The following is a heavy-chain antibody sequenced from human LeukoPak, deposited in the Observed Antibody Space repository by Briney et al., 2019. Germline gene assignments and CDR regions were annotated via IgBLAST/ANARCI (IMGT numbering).Heavy chain of an antibody. Sequence: PGGSLRLSCAASGFTFSSYGMSWVRQAPGKGLEWVSAISGSGGSTYYADSVKGRFTISRDNSKNTLYLQMNSLRAEDTAVYYCAKSPSMVVVFDYWGQGTLVTVSS. V-gene: IGHV3-23*01. CDR3: AKSPSMVVVFDY. J-gene: IGHJ4*02. CDR2: ISGSGGST. CDR1: GFTFSSYG. D-gene: IGHD3-22*01.